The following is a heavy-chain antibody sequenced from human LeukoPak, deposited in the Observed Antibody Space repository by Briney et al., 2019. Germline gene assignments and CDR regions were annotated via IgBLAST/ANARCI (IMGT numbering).Heavy chain of an antibody. CDR3: ARGSYDSGNPFYYYYYMDV. Sequence: ASVKASCKASGYTFTGYYIHWVRQAPGQGLEWMGWINPNSGGTNYAQKFQGRVTMTRDTSISTAYMELSRLRSDDTAMYYCARGSYDSGNPFYYYYYMDVWGKGTTVTVSS. CDR2: INPNSGGT. J-gene: IGHJ6*03. D-gene: IGHD3-10*01. CDR1: GYTFTGYY. V-gene: IGHV1-2*02.